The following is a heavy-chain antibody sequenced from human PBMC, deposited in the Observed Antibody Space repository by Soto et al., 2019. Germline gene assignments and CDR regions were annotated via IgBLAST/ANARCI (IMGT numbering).Heavy chain of an antibody. Sequence: ASVKVSCKASGYTFTSYGISWVRQAPGQGLEWMGWISAYNGNTNYAQKLQGRVTMTTDTSTSTAYMELSSLRSEDTAAYYCARTAAAGMFKALSYWGQGTLVTVSS. CDR2: ISAYNGNT. CDR3: ARTAAAGMFKALSY. D-gene: IGHD6-13*01. V-gene: IGHV1-18*04. J-gene: IGHJ4*02. CDR1: GYTFTSYG.